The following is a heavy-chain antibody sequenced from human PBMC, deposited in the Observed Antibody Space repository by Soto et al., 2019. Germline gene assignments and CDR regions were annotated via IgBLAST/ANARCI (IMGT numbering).Heavy chain of an antibody. CDR3: AKAVGIELVDVMGTYYYYLDY. CDR1: GFTCSVYA. CDR2: INGRGGST. V-gene: IGHV3-23*01. J-gene: IGHJ4*02. D-gene: IGHD6-13*01. Sequence: WGSLLLSCAASGFTCSVYAMSWVRQAPGQGLEWVAAINGRGGSTYYADSAKGRFTMSRDNSKNTLYLQMNSLRAEDTAVYYSAKAVGIELVDVMGTYYYYLDYWGQGTLVTVSS.